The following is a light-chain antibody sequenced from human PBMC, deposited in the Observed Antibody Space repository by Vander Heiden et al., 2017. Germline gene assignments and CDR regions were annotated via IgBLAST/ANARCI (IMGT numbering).Light chain of an antibody. Sequence: SYVLTQPPSVPVAPGQTARITCGGNNMGIKRVHWYPPKPGKAPVLVVYDDSDRPSGIPERFSGSNSGNTATLTISRVEAGEEADYYCQVWDSSSDHPGVVFGGGTKLTVL. CDR3: QVWDSSSDHPGVV. CDR2: DDS. J-gene: IGLJ2*01. V-gene: IGLV3-21*02. CDR1: NMGIKR.